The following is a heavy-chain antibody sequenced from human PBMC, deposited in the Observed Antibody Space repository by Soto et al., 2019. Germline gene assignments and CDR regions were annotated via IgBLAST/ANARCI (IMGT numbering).Heavy chain of an antibody. V-gene: IGHV1-3*01. J-gene: IGHJ6*02. D-gene: IGHD6-13*01. CDR2: INAGNGNT. CDR3: AQSGSSWYSYYYYGMDV. Sequence: GASVKVSCKASGYTFTSYAMRWVRQAPGQRLEWMGWINAGNGNTKYSQKFQGRVTITRDTSASTAYMELSSLRSEDTAVYYCAQSGSSWYSYYYYGMDVWGQGTTVTVS. CDR1: GYTFTSYA.